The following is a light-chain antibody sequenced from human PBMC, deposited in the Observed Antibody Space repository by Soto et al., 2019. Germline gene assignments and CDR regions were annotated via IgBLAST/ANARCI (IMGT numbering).Light chain of an antibody. CDR2: GAS. CDR3: QQDGGSPLVT. Sequence: PGERATLSCRASQSISSGYLAWYQQRPGQAPRLLISGASNRATGIPDRFSGSGSGTDFTLTISRLEPEDFAVYYCQQDGGSPLVTFGGGTKVEIK. CDR1: QSISSGY. J-gene: IGKJ4*01. V-gene: IGKV3-20*01.